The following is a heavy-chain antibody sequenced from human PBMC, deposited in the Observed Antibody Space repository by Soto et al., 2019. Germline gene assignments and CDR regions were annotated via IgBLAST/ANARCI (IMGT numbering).Heavy chain of an antibody. CDR2: VDYSGNS. CDR1: GGSINTYY. CDR3: ARNGFSVACRFHFDY. V-gene: IGHV4-59*01. D-gene: IGHD6-19*01. J-gene: IGHJ4*02. Sequence: SETLSLTCTVSGGSINTYYWSWIRQPPGKGLEWIGYVDYSGNSDSSPSLKSRVTISIDTSKKQVSLKLNSVAAADTAVYYCARNGFSVACRFHFDYWCQGISVTVSS.